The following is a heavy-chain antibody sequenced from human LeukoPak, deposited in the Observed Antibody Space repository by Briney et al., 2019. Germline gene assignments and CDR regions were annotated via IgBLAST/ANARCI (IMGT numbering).Heavy chain of an antibody. CDR2: IWYDGSNK. D-gene: IGHD2-15*01. CDR3: ARDGYCSGGSCYSAPYYFDY. J-gene: IGHJ4*02. CDR1: GFTFSSYG. V-gene: IGHV3-33*01. Sequence: GESLRLSCAASGFTFSSYGMHWVRQAPGKGLEWVAVIWYDGSNKYYADSVKGRFTISRDNSKNTLYLQMNSLRAEDTAVYYCARDGYCSGGSCYSAPYYFDYWGQGTLVTVSS.